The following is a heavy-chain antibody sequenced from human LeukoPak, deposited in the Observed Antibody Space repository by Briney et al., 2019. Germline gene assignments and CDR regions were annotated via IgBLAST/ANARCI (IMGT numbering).Heavy chain of an antibody. CDR1: GFTFSSYS. Sequence: GGSLRLSCAASGFTFSSYSMNWVRQAPGKGLEWVSSISSSSSYIYYVDSVKGRFTISRDNAKNSLYLQMNSLRAEDTAVYYCASSSGWYFDYWGQGTLVTVSS. J-gene: IGHJ4*02. CDR3: ASSSGWYFDY. V-gene: IGHV3-21*01. D-gene: IGHD6-19*01. CDR2: ISSSSSYI.